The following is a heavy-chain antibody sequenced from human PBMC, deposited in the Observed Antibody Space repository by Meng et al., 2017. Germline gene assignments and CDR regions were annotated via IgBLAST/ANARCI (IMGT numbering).Heavy chain of an antibody. D-gene: IGHD1-26*01. CDR1: GFTFSSYA. CDR3: ARMGQVGATFDY. V-gene: IGHV3-30*04. CDR2: ISYDGSNK. Sequence: VRLVAAGGGVVQPGRSLRLSCAASGFTFSSYAMHWVRQAPGKGLEWVAVISYDGSNKYYADSVKGRFTISRDNSKNTLYLQMNSLRAEDTAVYYCARMGQVGATFDYWGQGTLVTVSS. J-gene: IGHJ4*02.